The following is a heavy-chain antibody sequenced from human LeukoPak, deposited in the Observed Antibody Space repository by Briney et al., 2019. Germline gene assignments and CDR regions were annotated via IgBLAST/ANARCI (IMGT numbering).Heavy chain of an antibody. CDR3: ARADCPSSTCYLRRSWFDP. CDR1: GFSLASYD. J-gene: IGHJ5*02. CDR2: TSFSSTYI. Sequence: GGSLRLSCAASGFSLASYDMKWVRQAPGEGLEWVSSTSFSSTYIYYRASVKGRFTISRDNAKNSLYLEMSNLRDEDTAVYYCARADCPSSTCYLRRSWFDPWGQGTLVTVSS. D-gene: IGHD2-2*01. V-gene: IGHV3-21*06.